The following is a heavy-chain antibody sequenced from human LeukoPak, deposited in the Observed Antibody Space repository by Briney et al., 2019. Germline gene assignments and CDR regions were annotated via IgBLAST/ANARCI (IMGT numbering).Heavy chain of an antibody. CDR1: GFTFSSYS. Sequence: GGSLRLSCAASGFTFSSYSMNWVRQAPGKGLEWVSSISSSSSYIYYADSVKGRFTISRDNAKNSLYLQMNSLRAEDTAAYYCARSCSSTSCYTVFDYWGQGTLVTVSS. D-gene: IGHD2-2*02. CDR2: ISSSSSYI. CDR3: ARSCSSTSCYTVFDY. V-gene: IGHV3-21*01. J-gene: IGHJ4*02.